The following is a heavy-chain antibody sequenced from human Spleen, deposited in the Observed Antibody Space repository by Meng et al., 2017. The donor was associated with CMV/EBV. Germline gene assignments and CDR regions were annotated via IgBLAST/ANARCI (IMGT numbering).Heavy chain of an antibody. J-gene: IGHJ3*02. Sequence: GSLRLSCTVSGYSSSSGYYWGWIRQPPGKRLEWSGSIYHSGSTYYNLSLKSRVTISVDTSKNQFSLKLSSVTASDTAVYYCARGISIPHAFDIWGQGTMVTVSS. V-gene: IGHV4-38-2*02. D-gene: IGHD3-10*01. CDR2: IYHSGST. CDR3: ARGISIPHAFDI. CDR1: GYSSSSGYY.